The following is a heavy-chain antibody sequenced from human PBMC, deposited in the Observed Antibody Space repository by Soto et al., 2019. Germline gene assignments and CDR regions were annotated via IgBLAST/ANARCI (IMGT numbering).Heavy chain of an antibody. CDR2: ISGSGGST. CDR3: AKYRDGTAAA. Sequence: EVQLLESGGGLVQPGGSLRLSCAASGLSFSNYVMSWVRQAPGKGLEWVSGISGSGGSTYYADSVKGRFTISRDNSKNTRYVQMKSLRVEDTAIYYCAKYRDGTAAAWGQGTLVTVSS. D-gene: IGHD6-25*01. V-gene: IGHV3-23*01. CDR1: GLSFSNYV. J-gene: IGHJ1*01.